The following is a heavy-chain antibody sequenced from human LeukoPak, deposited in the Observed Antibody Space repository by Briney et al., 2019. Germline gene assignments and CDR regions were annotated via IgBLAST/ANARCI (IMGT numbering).Heavy chain of an antibody. CDR1: GFTFSSYA. J-gene: IGHJ4*02. Sequence: GGSLRLSCAASGFTFSSYAMSWVRQAPGKGLEWVSPISGSGGSTYYADSVKGRFTISRDNSKNTLYLQMNSLRAEDTAVYYCARHSEYYDILTGYYYWDYCFDYWGQGTLVTVSS. D-gene: IGHD3-9*01. CDR2: ISGSGGST. V-gene: IGHV3-23*01. CDR3: ARHSEYYDILTGYYYWDYCFDY.